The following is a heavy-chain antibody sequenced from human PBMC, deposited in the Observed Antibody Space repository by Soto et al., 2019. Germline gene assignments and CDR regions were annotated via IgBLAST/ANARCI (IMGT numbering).Heavy chain of an antibody. Sequence: GGSRRLSCAASGFTFSSYWMHWVRQAQGKGLVWVSRRNSDGRSTSYADSVKGRFTISRDNAQTTLYLPITSLRAAATAVYYCASAGIRHDFCSGSSLHLYFDHWGPGTLVTVSS. CDR2: RNSDGRST. D-gene: IGHD3-3*01. CDR1: GFTFSSYW. V-gene: IGHV3-74*01. CDR3: ASAGIRHDFCSGSSLHLYFDH. J-gene: IGHJ4*02.